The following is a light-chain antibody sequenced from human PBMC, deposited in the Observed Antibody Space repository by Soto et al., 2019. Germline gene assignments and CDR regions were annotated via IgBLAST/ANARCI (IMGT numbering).Light chain of an antibody. V-gene: IGLV2-11*01. CDR2: DVS. CDR1: SSDVGGYNY. J-gene: IGLJ1*01. CDR3: CSYAGSYTFGV. Sequence: QSALTQPRSVSGSPGQSVTISCTGTSSDVGGYNYVSWYQQHPGKAPKLMICDVSKRPSGVPDRFSGSKSGNTASLTISGLQAEDEADYYCCSYAGSYTFGVFGTGTKVTVL.